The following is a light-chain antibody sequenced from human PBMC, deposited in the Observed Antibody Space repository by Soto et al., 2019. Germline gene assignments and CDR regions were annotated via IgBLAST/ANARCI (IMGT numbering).Light chain of an antibody. CDR3: QQYNSYSEA. J-gene: IGKJ1*01. CDR2: KAS. CDR1: QTISSW. V-gene: IGKV1-5*03. Sequence: DIQMTQSPSTLSGSVGDRVTITCRASQTISSWLAWYQQKPGKAPKLLIYKASTLKSGVPSRFSGSGSGTEFTLTISSLQPDDFATDYCQQYNSYSEAFGQGTKVDLK.